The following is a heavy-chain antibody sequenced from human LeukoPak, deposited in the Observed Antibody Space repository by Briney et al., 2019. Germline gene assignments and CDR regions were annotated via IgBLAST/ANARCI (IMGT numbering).Heavy chain of an antibody. CDR3: TTIKRGDIIGYFDF. J-gene: IGHJ4*02. V-gene: IGHV4-59*11. CDR1: GGSMTTHH. Sequence: SETLSLTCTVSGGSMTTHHWNWIRQTPGKGLEWIGYVFDSGRTKVNPSLKSRVTLSADTSKNQLSLRLSSVTAADTAMYYCTTIKRGDIIGYFDFWGQGILVTVSS. D-gene: IGHD5-18*01. CDR2: VFDSGRT.